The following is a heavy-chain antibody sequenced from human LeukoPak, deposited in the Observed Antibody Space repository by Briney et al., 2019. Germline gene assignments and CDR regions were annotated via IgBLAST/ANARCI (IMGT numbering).Heavy chain of an antibody. J-gene: IGHJ3*02. Sequence: SQTLSLTCTVSGGSISSGSYYWSWIRQPAGKGLEWIGRIYTSGSTNYNPSLKSRVAISVDTSKNQFSLKLSSVTAADTAVYYCASGDLSYYYDSSGYGDAFDIWGQGTMVTVSS. CDR2: IYTSGST. V-gene: IGHV4-61*02. CDR1: GGSISSGSYY. D-gene: IGHD3-22*01. CDR3: ASGDLSYYYDSSGYGDAFDI.